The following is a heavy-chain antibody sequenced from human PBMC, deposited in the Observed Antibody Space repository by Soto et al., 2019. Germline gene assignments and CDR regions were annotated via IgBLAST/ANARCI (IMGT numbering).Heavy chain of an antibody. J-gene: IGHJ6*02. CDR3: ARERGYSGYDLAPYYYYGMDV. CDR2: IIPILGIA. V-gene: IGHV1-69*04. D-gene: IGHD5-12*01. Sequence: SVKVSCKASGCTFSSYSISWVRQAPGKGLEWMGRIIPILGIANYAQKFQGRVTITADKSTSTAYMELSSLRSEDTAVYYCARERGYSGYDLAPYYYYGMDVWGQGTTVTVSS. CDR1: GCTFSSYS.